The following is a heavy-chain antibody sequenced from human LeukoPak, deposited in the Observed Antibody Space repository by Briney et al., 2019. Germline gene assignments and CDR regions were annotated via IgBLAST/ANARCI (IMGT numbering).Heavy chain of an antibody. CDR2: ISGSGGST. D-gene: IGHD2-2*01. CDR3: AKDSTPDYYYYGMDV. J-gene: IGHJ6*02. Sequence: GGSLGPSCAASGFTFSSYAMSWVRQAPGKGLEWVSAISGSGGSTYYADSVKGWVTITKDNSKNTLYFQMNSLRAEDTAVYYCAKDSTPDYYYYGMDVWGQGPRSPSP. V-gene: IGHV3-23*01. CDR1: GFTFSSYA.